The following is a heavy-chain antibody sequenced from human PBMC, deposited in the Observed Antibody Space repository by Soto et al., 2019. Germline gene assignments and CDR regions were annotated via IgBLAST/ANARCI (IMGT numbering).Heavy chain of an antibody. D-gene: IGHD6-25*01. V-gene: IGHV1-8*01. CDR2: MNPKSFNT. CDR1: GYSFTSYD. J-gene: IGHJ5*02. Sequence: QMQLVQSGAEVKKPGASVKVSCKASGYSFTSYDINWVRQATGQGLEWMGWMNPKSFNTGYAQKFQGRVTLTMDTSISTAYMELNNLRSEDTAVYYCTRAAASLDPWGQGTLVTVSS. CDR3: TRAAASLDP.